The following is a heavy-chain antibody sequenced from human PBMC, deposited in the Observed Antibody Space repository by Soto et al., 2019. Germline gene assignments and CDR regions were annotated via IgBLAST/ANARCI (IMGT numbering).Heavy chain of an antibody. CDR2: IYYSGST. Sequence: SETLSLTCSVSGGSISSVGHYWTWIRQQPGKGLEWIGYIYYSGSTDYNPSLKSRVTISVDRSKDQFSLNLSSVTAADTAIYYCARESGGYDSSTRYGLDVWGQGTTVTVSS. J-gene: IGHJ6*02. CDR1: GGSISSVGHY. V-gene: IGHV4-31*03. CDR3: ARESGGYDSSTRYGLDV. D-gene: IGHD6-25*01.